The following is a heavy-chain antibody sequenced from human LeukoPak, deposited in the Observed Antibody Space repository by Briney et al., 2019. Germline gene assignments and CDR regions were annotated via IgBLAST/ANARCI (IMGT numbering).Heavy chain of an antibody. Sequence: GGSLRLSCAASGFTFSTYAMTWVRQAPGKGLEWVSLISGTGGSTYYADSVKGRFTISRDDAKNSLYLQMDSLRAEDTAVYYCARRFDHWGQGTLVTVSS. CDR2: ISGTGGST. J-gene: IGHJ4*02. CDR3: ARRFDH. V-gene: IGHV3-23*01. CDR1: GFTFSTYA.